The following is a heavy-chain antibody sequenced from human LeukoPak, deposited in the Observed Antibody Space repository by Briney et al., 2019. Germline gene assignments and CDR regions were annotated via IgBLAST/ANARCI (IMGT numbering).Heavy chain of an antibody. CDR1: GFTVSSNY. J-gene: IGHJ5*02. CDR3: ARDWVQENWFDP. Sequence: PGGSLRLSCAASGFTVSSNYMSWVRQPPGKGLEWIGSIYYSGSTYYNPSLKSRVTISVDTSKNQFSLKLSSVTAAGTAVYYCARDWVQENWFDPWGQGTLVTVSS. D-gene: IGHD1-1*01. V-gene: IGHV4-39*07. CDR2: IYYSGST.